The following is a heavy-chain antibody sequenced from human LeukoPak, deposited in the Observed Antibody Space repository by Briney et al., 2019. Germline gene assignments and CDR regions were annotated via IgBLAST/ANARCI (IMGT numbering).Heavy chain of an antibody. CDR2: IYYSGST. CDR3: ARDVTGEYYFDY. Sequence: SETLSLTCTVSRGSISSTAYYWGWIRQPPGKGLEWIGSIYYSGSTYYNPSLKSRVTISVDTSKNQFSLKLSSVTAADTAVYYCARDVTGEYYFDYWGQGTLVTVSS. V-gene: IGHV4-39*07. J-gene: IGHJ4*02. D-gene: IGHD4-17*01. CDR1: RGSISSTAYY.